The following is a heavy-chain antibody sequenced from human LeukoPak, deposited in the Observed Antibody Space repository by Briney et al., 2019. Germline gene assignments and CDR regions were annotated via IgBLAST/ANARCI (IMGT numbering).Heavy chain of an antibody. CDR3: AKGFPTRGYFDS. CDR2: ISDSGGST. V-gene: IGHV3-23*01. D-gene: IGHD5-12*01. J-gene: IGHJ4*02. CDR1: GFTFSSYG. Sequence: PGGSLRLSCAASGFTFSSYGMAWVRQAPGKGLERVSGISDSGGSTYYADSVKGRFSISRDNSKNTLNLQMNSLRVEDTAVYYCAKGFPTRGYFDSWGQGILVIVSS.